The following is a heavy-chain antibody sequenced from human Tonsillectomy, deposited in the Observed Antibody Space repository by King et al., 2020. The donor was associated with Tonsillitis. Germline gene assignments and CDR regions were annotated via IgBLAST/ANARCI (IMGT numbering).Heavy chain of an antibody. Sequence: QLQESGPGLVKPSETLSLTCAVSGYSIDSGYYWGWVRQPPGQGLEWIGNIYQNGSTYYNPSLKSRVAVSVDTSSNQFSRKLTSVTAADTAVYYFARLDESPLVTPGPFDYWGQGTLVIVSS. CDR2: IYQNGST. CDR3: ARLDESPLVTPGPFDY. V-gene: IGHV4-38-2*01. J-gene: IGHJ4*02. CDR1: GYSIDSGYY. D-gene: IGHD4-23*01.